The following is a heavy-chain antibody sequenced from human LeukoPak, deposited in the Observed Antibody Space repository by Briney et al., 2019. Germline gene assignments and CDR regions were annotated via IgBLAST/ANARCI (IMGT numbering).Heavy chain of an antibody. CDR2: IKQDGSVR. J-gene: IGHJ4*02. D-gene: IGHD6-13*01. CDR1: GFTLSNYW. Sequence: QTGGSLRLSCVASGFTLSNYWMSWVRQAPGKGLEWVANIKQDGSVRNYVDSVKGRFTISRDNAKNSLYLQMNSLRAEDTAVYYCASTPIAAAIWGQGTLVTVSS. V-gene: IGHV3-7*01. CDR3: ASTPIAAAI.